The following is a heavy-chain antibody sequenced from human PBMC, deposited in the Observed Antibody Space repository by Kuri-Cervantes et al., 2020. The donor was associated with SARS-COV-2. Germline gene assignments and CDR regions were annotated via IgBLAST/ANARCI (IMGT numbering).Heavy chain of an antibody. CDR1: GYSFTSNW. V-gene: IGHV5-51*01. J-gene: IGHJ4*02. CDR3: TGPTRDKLV. CDR2: IYPGDSDT. D-gene: IGHD1-7*01. Sequence: DSVKVSCKGSGYSFTSNWIAWVRQMPGKGLECMGIIYPGDSDTRYSPSFQGQVTISADKSINTAYLRWRSLKATDTAMNYCTGPTRDKLVWGPGTLVTVSS.